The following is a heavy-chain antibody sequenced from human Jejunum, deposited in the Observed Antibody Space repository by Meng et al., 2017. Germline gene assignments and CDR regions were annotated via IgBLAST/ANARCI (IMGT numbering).Heavy chain of an antibody. CDR3: ARMDSAVHYFDY. Sequence: QLQLQQSGSGLVKPSRTLSLTCAVSGGSINSDGFTWSWIRQPPGKGLEWIGYIYHTGSPYYNPSLKSRLTISVDKSVNQFSLKLSSVTAADTAVYYCARMDSAVHYFDYWGQGTLVTVSS. D-gene: IGHD2-2*03. CDR1: GGSINSDGFT. J-gene: IGHJ4*02. CDR2: IYHTGSP. V-gene: IGHV4-30-2*01.